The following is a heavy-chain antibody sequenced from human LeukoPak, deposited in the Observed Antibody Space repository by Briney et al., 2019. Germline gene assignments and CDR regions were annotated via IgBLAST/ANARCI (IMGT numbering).Heavy chain of an antibody. CDR1: GGSFSGYY. Sequence: SETLSLTCGVYGGSFSGYYWSWIRQPPGEGLEWIGEINHSGGTNYNPSLKSRVTISVDTSKNRFSLKLSSVTAADTAVYYCARGNYYDSSGYYGYWGQGTLVTVSS. CDR3: ARGNYYDSSGYYGY. V-gene: IGHV4-34*01. CDR2: INHSGGT. D-gene: IGHD3-22*01. J-gene: IGHJ4*02.